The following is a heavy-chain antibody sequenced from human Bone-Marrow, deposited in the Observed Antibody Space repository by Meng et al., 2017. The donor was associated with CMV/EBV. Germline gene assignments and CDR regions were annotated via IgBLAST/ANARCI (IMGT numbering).Heavy chain of an antibody. CDR1: GFTFTTYA. J-gene: IGHJ6*02. CDR2: ISSSSSTI. D-gene: IGHD3-3*01. Sequence: GESLKISCAASGFTFTTYAMSWVRQAPGKGLEWVSYISSSSSTIYYADSVKGRFTISRDNAKNSLYLQMNSLRAEDTAVYYCARPYDFWSGYLNGMDVWGQGTTVTVSS. V-gene: IGHV3-48*04. CDR3: ARPYDFWSGYLNGMDV.